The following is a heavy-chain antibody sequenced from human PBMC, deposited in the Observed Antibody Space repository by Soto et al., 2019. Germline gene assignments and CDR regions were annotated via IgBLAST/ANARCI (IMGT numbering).Heavy chain of an antibody. D-gene: IGHD2-21*01. CDR1: SGSISSSYW. J-gene: IGHJ4*02. CDR3: ARHKVSDFGFDY. V-gene: IGHV4-4*02. CDR2: IDLGGGA. Sequence: QVQLQESGPGLVKPSGTLSLTCDVSSGSISSSYWWSWVRQPPGKGLEWMGQIDLGGGASYNPSLKSRVTISVDKSKSQFSLRLTSVTAADTALYYCARHKVSDFGFDYWGQGTLVTVSS.